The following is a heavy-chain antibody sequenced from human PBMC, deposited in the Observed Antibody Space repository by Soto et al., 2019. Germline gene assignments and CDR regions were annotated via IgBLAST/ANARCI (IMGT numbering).Heavy chain of an antibody. D-gene: IGHD2-2*02. J-gene: IGHJ5*02. CDR2: IGPYGNSK. CDR1: GFSFRDYF. CDR3: ARDDYTYVVH. V-gene: IGHV3-11*01. Sequence: QVQLVESGGGLVKPGESLRVSCAASGFSFRDYFMSWMRQAPGKGLEWVAYIGPYGNSKYYADSVKGRFTISRDDATNSLYLHMNSLRAEDTAVYYCARDDYTYVVHWGQGTPVTVSS.